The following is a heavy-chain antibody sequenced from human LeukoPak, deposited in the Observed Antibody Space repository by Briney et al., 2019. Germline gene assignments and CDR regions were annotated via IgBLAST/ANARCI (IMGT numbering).Heavy chain of an antibody. V-gene: IGHV3-48*03. CDR1: GFTFSSYE. J-gene: IGHJ1*01. CDR3: ASSSHYFDSSGYSITREYFHY. CDR2: ISSTGSTV. D-gene: IGHD3-22*01. Sequence: PGGSLRLSCAASGFTFSSYEMNWVRQAPGKGLGWVSYISSTGSTVYYADSVKGRFTISRDNAKNSLYVQVNSLRVEGTAVYYCASSSHYFDSSGYSITREYFHYWGQGTLVTVSS.